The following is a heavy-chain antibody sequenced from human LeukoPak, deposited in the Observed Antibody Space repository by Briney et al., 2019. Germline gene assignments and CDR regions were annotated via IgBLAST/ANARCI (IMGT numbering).Heavy chain of an antibody. CDR2: ISYDGSNK. CDR1: GFTFSSYG. V-gene: IGHV3-30*18. D-gene: IGHD3-22*01. Sequence: AGRSLRLSCAASGFTFSSYGMNWVRQAPGKGLEWVAVISYDGSNKYYADSVRGRFNICRDNNKNTLYLKKNSQRAEDTAVYYCAKDGSSGYYPYAFDIWGQGTKVTVSS. J-gene: IGHJ3*02. CDR3: AKDGSSGYYPYAFDI.